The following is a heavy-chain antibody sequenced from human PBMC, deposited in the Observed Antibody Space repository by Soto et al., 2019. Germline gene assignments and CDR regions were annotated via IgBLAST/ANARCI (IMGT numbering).Heavy chain of an antibody. Sequence: GGSLRLSCAASGFTFSSYWMSWVRQAPGKGLEWVANIKQDGSEKYYVDSVKGRFTISRDNAKNSLYLQMNSLRAEDTAVYYCASIVVGAPFDIWGQGTMVTVSS. J-gene: IGHJ3*02. CDR3: ASIVVGAPFDI. D-gene: IGHD1-26*01. CDR1: GFTFSSYW. V-gene: IGHV3-7*01. CDR2: IKQDGSEK.